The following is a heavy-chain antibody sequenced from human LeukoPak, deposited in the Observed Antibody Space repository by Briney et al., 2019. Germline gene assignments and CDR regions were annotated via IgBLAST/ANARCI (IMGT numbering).Heavy chain of an antibody. J-gene: IGHJ5*01. V-gene: IGHV1-18*01. D-gene: IGHD6-13*01. CDR1: GYTFTNFG. CDR3: AREPQQMVRSDNWFDS. CDR2: ISSYNTNR. Sequence: ASVKVSCKTSGYTFTNFGLSWLRQAPGQGLEWIGWISSYNTNRKYAHKFQGRVTMTTDTSTNTGYMELRSLKSDDTAVYYCAREPQQMVRSDNWFDSWGQGTLVSVSS.